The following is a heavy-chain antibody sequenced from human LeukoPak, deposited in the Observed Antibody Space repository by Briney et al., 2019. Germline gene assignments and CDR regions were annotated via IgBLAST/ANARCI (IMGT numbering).Heavy chain of an antibody. CDR1: GDSISSGTHF. V-gene: IGHV4-31*03. CDR2: IQYSGTT. J-gene: IGHJ4*02. Sequence: SETLSFTCTVSGDSISSGTHFWSWIRQQQGKGLEWMGYIQYSGTTYYNPSLGSRLNISVDASKNQFSLKMTSVTAADTAVYYCARDIGYDDSGHYSPLSYWGQGTLVIVSS. D-gene: IGHD3-22*01. CDR3: ARDIGYDDSGHYSPLSY.